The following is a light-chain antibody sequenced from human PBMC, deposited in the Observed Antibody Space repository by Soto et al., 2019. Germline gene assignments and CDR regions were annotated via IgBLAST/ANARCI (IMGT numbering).Light chain of an antibody. J-gene: IGKJ4*01. CDR2: SAS. V-gene: IGKV3-15*01. CDR3: QQHHNWPLT. Sequence: EIVMTQSPATLSISPGERATLSCRASQTISSKVAWYQQKPGQAPRLLIHSASTRATGTPARFSGSGSGTDFTLTISSLQSEDFAVYYCQQHHNWPLTFGGGTKVEIK. CDR1: QTISSK.